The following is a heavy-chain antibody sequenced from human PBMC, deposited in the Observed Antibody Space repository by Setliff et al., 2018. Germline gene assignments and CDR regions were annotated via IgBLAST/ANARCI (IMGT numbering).Heavy chain of an antibody. CDR3: ARDASASDVRNAFDI. V-gene: IGHV4-39*01. CDR2: IYFGGNT. J-gene: IGHJ3*02. Sequence: PSETLSLTCTVPGGSISDNGYFWGWVRQPPGKGLEWIGNIYFGGNTYFNPSFKSRVTMXXXTSXXXXXXXXXXXXAADTAIYYCARDASASDVRNAFDIWGQGTMVTVSS. CDR1: GGSISDNGYF. D-gene: IGHD4-17*01.